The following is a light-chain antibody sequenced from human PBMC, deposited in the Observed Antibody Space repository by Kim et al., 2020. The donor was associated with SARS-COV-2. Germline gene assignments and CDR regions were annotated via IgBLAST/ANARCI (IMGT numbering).Light chain of an antibody. Sequence: DILMTQSPSSLSASVGERVTITCRASQSISSYLNWYQQKPGKAPNLLIYAASSLQSGVPSRFSGSGSGTDFTLTISSLQPEDFAVYYCQQSYSTPRTFGEGTKVDIK. V-gene: IGKV1-39*01. CDR1: QSISSY. J-gene: IGKJ1*01. CDR2: AAS. CDR3: QQSYSTPRT.